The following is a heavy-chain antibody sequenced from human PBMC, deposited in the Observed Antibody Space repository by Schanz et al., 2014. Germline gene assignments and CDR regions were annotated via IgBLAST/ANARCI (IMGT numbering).Heavy chain of an antibody. CDR2: ISASGGDT. CDR1: GFTFSTDA. CDR3: AKSQGSSFDS. J-gene: IGHJ4*02. Sequence: EVQLAESGGGLVQPGGSLRLSCAASGFTFSTDAMSWVRQAPGKGLEWLSVISASGGDTYYADSVKGRFTISSDNSKSTLYLQMSSLRAEDTAVYYCAKSQGSSFDSWGQGTLVTVSS. V-gene: IGHV3-23*04. D-gene: IGHD6-13*01.